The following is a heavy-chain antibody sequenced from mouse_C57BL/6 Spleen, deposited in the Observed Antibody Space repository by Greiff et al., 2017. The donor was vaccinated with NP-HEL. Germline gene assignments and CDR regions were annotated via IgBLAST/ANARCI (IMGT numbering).Heavy chain of an antibody. D-gene: IGHD2-4*01. V-gene: IGHV1-15*01. J-gene: IGHJ2*01. CDR2: IDPETGGT. CDR3: TRSHYDYDPFDD. CDR1: GYTFTDYE. Sequence: VQLQQSGAELVRPGASVTLSCKASGYTFTDYEMHWVKQTPVHGLEWIGAIDPETGGTAYNQKFKVKAILTADKSSSTAYMELRSLTSEDSSVYYCTRSHYDYDPFDDWGQGTTLTVSS.